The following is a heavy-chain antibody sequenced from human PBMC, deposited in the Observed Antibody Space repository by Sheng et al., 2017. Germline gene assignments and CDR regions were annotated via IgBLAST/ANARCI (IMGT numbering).Heavy chain of an antibody. D-gene: IGHD3-22*01. CDR2: IYYSGST. J-gene: IGHJ3*02. V-gene: IGHV4-39*07. Sequence: QLQLQESGPGLVKPSETLSLTCTVSGGSISSSSYYWGWIRQPPGKGLEWIGSIYYSGSTYYNPSLKSRVTISVDTSKNQFSLKLSSVTAADTAVYYCARRVVVITXDAFDYLGPRDKWSPFSS. CDR3: ARRVVVITXDAFDY. CDR1: GGSISSSSYY.